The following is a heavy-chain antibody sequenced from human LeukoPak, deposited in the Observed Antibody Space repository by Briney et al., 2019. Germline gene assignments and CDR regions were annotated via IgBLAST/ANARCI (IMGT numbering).Heavy chain of an antibody. Sequence: SETLSLTCTVSGGSISSYYWSWIRQPPGKGLEWIGYIYYSGSTNYNPSLKSRVTISVDTSKNQFSLKLSSVTAADTAVYYCASYGSGSYFKQFDYWGQGTLVTVSS. CDR3: ASYGSGSYFKQFDY. CDR1: GGSISSYY. D-gene: IGHD3-10*01. V-gene: IGHV4-59*08. CDR2: IYYSGST. J-gene: IGHJ4*02.